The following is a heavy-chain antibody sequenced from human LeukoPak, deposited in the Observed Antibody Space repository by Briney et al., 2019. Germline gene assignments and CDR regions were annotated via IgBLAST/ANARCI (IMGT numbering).Heavy chain of an antibody. J-gene: IGHJ3*02. CDR3: ARGRPQYYDFWSGHIPSLDAFDI. D-gene: IGHD3-3*01. Sequence: SETLSLTCTVSGGSISGFYWSWIRQTPGKGLEWIGWIHYSGRTIYNPSLQSRLTISLDTSKSQFSLDLTSVTAADTAVYYCARGRPQYYDFWSGHIPSLDAFDIWGQGTMVTVSS. V-gene: IGHV4-59*08. CDR2: IHYSGRT. CDR1: GGSISGFY.